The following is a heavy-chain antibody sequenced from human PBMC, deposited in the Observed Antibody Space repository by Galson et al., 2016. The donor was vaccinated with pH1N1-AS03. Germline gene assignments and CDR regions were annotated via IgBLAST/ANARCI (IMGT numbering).Heavy chain of an antibody. CDR2: IFHSGST. J-gene: IGHJ4*02. D-gene: IGHD1-26*01. V-gene: IGHV4-31*01. Sequence: TLSLTCTVSGGSISSGGYYWNWIRQHPGKGLEWIGYIFHSGSTYYNPSLESLVSISVDTSKNQFSLKLKSVTAADTAVYYCAGQDSGAYYLDSWGPGTLVTVSS. CDR3: AGQDSGAYYLDS. CDR1: GGSISSGGYY.